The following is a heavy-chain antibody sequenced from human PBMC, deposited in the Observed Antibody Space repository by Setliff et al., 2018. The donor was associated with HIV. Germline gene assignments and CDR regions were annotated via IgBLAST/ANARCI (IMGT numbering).Heavy chain of an antibody. CDR1: GYTFTDYY. CDR3: ARDLFGSWYTGSSGLAY. J-gene: IGHJ4*02. CDR2: INPKTGDT. Sequence: ASVKVSCKASGYTFTDYYVHWVRQAPGQGLEWMGWINPKTGDTSYIQDFQGRVTMTRDTSISTAFMDLSRLTSHDTAMYYCARDLFGSWYTGSSGLAYWGQGTLVTVSS. V-gene: IGHV1-2*02. D-gene: IGHD2-2*02.